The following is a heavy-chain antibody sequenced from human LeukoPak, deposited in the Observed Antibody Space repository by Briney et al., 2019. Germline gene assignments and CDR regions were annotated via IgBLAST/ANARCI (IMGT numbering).Heavy chain of an antibody. V-gene: IGHV3-30*03. D-gene: IGHD5-12*01. CDR1: GYTFTHYG. Sequence: GGSLRLSCVISGYTFTHYGFHWVRQAPGEALEWVAYISYDGNNKYEDSVKGRFTISRDNSKNTLHLQMNGLRAEDTAVYYCARDPLDISRWANAFDIWGQGTTVIVSS. CDR2: ISYDGNNK. J-gene: IGHJ3*02. CDR3: ARDPLDISRWANAFDI.